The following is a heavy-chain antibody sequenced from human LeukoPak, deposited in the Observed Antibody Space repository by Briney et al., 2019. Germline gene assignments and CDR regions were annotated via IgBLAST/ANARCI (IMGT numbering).Heavy chain of an antibody. CDR1: GFTFSSYA. D-gene: IGHD6-19*01. J-gene: IGHJ4*02. V-gene: IGHV3-23*01. CDR3: AKSSGRSATSKYYFDY. Sequence: GGSLSLSCAASGFTFSSYAMSWVRQAPGKGLEWVSAISGSGGSTYYADSVKGRFTISRDNSKNTLYLQMNSLRAEDTAVYYCAKSSGRSATSKYYFDYWGQGTLVTVSS. CDR2: ISGSGGST.